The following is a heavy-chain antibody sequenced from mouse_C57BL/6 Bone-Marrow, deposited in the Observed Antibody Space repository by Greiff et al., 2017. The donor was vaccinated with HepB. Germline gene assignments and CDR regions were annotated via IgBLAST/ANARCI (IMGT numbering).Heavy chain of an antibody. Sequence: EVKLEESGPELVKPGASVKISCKASGYSFTGYFMNWVMQSHGKSLEWIGRINPYNGDTFYNQKFKGKATLTVDKSSSTAHMELRSLTSEDSAVYYCANLYDGAEGFAYWGQGTLVTVSA. CDR2: INPYNGDT. D-gene: IGHD2-3*01. CDR3: ANLYDGAEGFAY. V-gene: IGHV1-20*01. J-gene: IGHJ3*01. CDR1: GYSFTGYF.